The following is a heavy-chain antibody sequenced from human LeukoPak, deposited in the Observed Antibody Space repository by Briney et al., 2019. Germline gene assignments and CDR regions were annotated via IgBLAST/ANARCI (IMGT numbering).Heavy chain of an antibody. CDR2: IYYSGST. V-gene: IGHV4-59*08. CDR1: GGSISSYY. CDR3: ASGTTTAVDY. D-gene: IGHD1-1*01. Sequence: PSETLSLTCTVSGGSISSYYWSWIRQPPGKGLEWIGYIYYSGSTYYNPSLKSRVTISVDTSKNQFSLKLSSVTAADTAVYYCASGTTTAVDYWGQGTLVTVSS. J-gene: IGHJ4*02.